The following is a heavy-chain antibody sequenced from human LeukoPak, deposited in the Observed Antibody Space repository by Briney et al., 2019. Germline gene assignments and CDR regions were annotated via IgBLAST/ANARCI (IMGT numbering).Heavy chain of an antibody. CDR1: GGSFSGYY. CDR2: INHSGST. Sequence: SETLSLTCAVYGGSFSGYYWSWIRQPPGKGLEWIGEINHSGSTNYNPSLKSRVTISVDTSKNQFSLKLSSVTAADTAVYYCARRGVGQWPYDYWGQGTLVTVSS. D-gene: IGHD6-19*01. CDR3: ARRGVGQWPYDY. J-gene: IGHJ4*02. V-gene: IGHV4-34*01.